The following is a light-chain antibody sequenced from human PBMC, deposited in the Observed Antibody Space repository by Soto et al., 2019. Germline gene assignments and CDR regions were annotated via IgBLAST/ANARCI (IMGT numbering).Light chain of an antibody. CDR1: QSISIW. CDR2: KAS. Sequence: DIQMTQSTSTLSASVGDRVTITCRASQSISIWLAWYQQKPGKAPKLLIYKASSLESGVPSRFSRSGSGTEFTLTISILQSDDFATYYCQQYVDFPLTFGGGTKVHTK. V-gene: IGKV1-5*03. CDR3: QQYVDFPLT. J-gene: IGKJ4*01.